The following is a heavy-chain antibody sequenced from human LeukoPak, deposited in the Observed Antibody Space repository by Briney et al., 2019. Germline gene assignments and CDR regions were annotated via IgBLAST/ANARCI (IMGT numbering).Heavy chain of an antibody. CDR3: ARDLGGSYGN. V-gene: IGHV1-18*01. CDR2: MSPNSGNT. CDR1: GYTFTSYD. Sequence: ASVKVSCKASGYTFTSYDFNWVRQATGQRPEWMGWMSPNSGNTNYAQKLQGRVTMTTDTSTSTAYMELRSLRSDDTAVYYCARDLGGSYGNWGQGTLVTVSS. J-gene: IGHJ4*02. D-gene: IGHD1-26*01.